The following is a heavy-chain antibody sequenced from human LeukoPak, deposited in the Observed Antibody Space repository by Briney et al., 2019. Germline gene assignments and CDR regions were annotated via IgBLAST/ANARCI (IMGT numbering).Heavy chain of an antibody. CDR1: GGSFSGYY. V-gene: IGHV4-59*01. CDR3: ARIHRYCSGGACYVLDN. D-gene: IGHD2-15*01. J-gene: IGHJ4*02. Sequence: PSETLSLTCVVSGGSFSGYYWGWIRQPPGRGLEWIGYVHYSGSTNYNPSFKSRITISVDTSRNQFSLQLSSVTAADTAVYYCARIHRYCSGGACYVLDNWGQGTLVAVSS. CDR2: VHYSGST.